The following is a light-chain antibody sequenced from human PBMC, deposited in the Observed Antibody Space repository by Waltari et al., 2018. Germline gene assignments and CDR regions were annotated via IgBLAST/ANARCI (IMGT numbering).Light chain of an antibody. V-gene: IGLV3-1*01. CDR2: QNT. CDR1: NLGAKL. Sequence: SSELTQSYSVYLTAGLSVTITCTGDNLGAKLCNCYQQRPGQAPVLVIHQNTKRPSGIPERFSGSNSGNTATLTISETQPLDEADYYCQAWDSSTVVFGGGTKLTVL. J-gene: IGLJ3*02. CDR3: QAWDSSTVV.